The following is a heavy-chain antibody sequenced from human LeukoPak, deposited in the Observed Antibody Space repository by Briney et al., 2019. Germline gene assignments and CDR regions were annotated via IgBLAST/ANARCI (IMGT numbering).Heavy chain of an antibody. V-gene: IGHV4-59*01. Sequence: SETLSLTCTVSGGSISSYYWSWIRQPPGKGLEWIGYIYYSGSTNYNPSLKSRVTISVDTSKNQFSLKLSSVTAADTAVYYCARDTPWGGPNLPDAFDIWGLGTMVTVSS. CDR2: IYYSGST. D-gene: IGHD2-15*01. CDR1: GGSISSYY. J-gene: IGHJ3*02. CDR3: ARDTPWGGPNLPDAFDI.